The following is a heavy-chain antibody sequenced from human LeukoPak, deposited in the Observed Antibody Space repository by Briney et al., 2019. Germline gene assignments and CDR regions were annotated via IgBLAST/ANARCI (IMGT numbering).Heavy chain of an antibody. Sequence: SETLSLTCTVSGGSISTYYWSWIRQPPGKGLEWIGYIYNSGSTNYNPSLQSRVTISVDTSKNQFSLKLSSVTAADTAVYYCARIAGSYYYYYYMDVWGKGTTVTVSS. CDR2: IYNSGST. CDR1: GGSISTYY. V-gene: IGHV4-59*12. J-gene: IGHJ6*03. CDR3: ARIAGSYYYYYYMDV. D-gene: IGHD6-13*01.